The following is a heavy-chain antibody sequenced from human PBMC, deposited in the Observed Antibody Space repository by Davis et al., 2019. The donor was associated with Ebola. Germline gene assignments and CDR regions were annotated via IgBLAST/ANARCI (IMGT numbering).Heavy chain of an antibody. J-gene: IGHJ3*02. V-gene: IGHV1-46*03. CDR2: INPSGGIT. CDR3: AREDYGDVPRQYAFDI. D-gene: IGHD4-17*01. Sequence: ASVKVSCKASGYTFTSYYMHWVRQAPGQGLEWMGIINPSGGITTYAQKFQGRVTMTRDMSTSTVFMELSSLRSEDTAVYYCAREDYGDVPRQYAFDIWGQGTRVTVSS. CDR1: GYTFTSYY.